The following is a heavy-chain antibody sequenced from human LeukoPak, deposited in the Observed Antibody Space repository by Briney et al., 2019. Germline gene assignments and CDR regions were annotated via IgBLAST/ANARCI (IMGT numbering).Heavy chain of an antibody. CDR3: ARDSSGYQ. CDR1: GFTFSTYW. D-gene: IGHD3-22*01. CDR2: IKEDGSEK. Sequence: GGSLRLSCAASGFTFSTYWMSWVRQAPGKGLEWVANIKEDGSEKYYGDSVRGRFTISRDNAKNSLYLQMNSLRAEDTAVYYCARDSSGYQWGQGTLVTVSS. J-gene: IGHJ4*02. V-gene: IGHV3-7*01.